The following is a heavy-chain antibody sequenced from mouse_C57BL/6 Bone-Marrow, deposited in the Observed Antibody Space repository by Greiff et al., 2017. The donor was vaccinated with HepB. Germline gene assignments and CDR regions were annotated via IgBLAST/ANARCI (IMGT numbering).Heavy chain of an antibody. Sequence: EVKLQESGAELVRPGASVKLSCTASGFNIKDDYMHWVKQRPEQGLEWIGWIDPENGDTEYASKFQGKATITADTSSNTAYLQLSSLTSEDTAVYYCTTCLSNYDWYFDYWGQGTTLTVSS. J-gene: IGHJ2*01. CDR2: IDPENGDT. CDR1: GFNIKDDY. D-gene: IGHD2-5*01. CDR3: TTCLSNYDWYFDY. V-gene: IGHV14-4*01.